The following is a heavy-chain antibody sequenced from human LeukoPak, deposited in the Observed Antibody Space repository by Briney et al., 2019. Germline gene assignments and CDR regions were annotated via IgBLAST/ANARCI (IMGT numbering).Heavy chain of an antibody. V-gene: IGHV3-30*18. D-gene: IGHD3-10*01. CDR3: AKDQTYGSGSFFDY. J-gene: IGHJ4*02. CDR2: ISYDGSNK. CDR1: GFTFSSYG. Sequence: GGSLRLSCAASGFTFSSYGMHWVRQAPGKGLEWVAVISYDGSNKYYADSVKGRFTISRDNSKNTLYLQMNSLRAEDTAVYYCAKDQTYGSGSFFDYWGQGTLVTVSS.